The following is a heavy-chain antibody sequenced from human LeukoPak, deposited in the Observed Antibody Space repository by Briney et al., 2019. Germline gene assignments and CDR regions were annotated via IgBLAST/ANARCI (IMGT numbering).Heavy chain of an antibody. CDR3: ARRTLVRGIL. V-gene: IGHV1-8*01. CDR2: MNPNSGNT. D-gene: IGHD3-10*01. Sequence: ASVKVSCKASGYTFTSYDINWVRQATGQGLEWMGWMNPNSGNTGYAQKFRGRVTMTRNTSISTAYMELTRLRSEDTAIYYCARRTLVRGILWGQGTLVTVSS. CDR1: GYTFTSYD. J-gene: IGHJ4*02.